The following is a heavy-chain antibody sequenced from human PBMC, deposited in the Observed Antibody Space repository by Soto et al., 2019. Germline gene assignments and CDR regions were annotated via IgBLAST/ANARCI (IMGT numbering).Heavy chain of an antibody. V-gene: IGHV3-30*18. CDR2: ISYDGSNK. J-gene: IGHJ4*02. Sequence: WGPMRLSCAAAGFNFISYGRHWVRKDTGKGLEWVAVISYDGSNKYYADSVKGRFTISRDNSKNTLYLQMNSLRAEDTAVYYCAKEVDWITIFGVVPFDYWGQGTLVTVSS. CDR3: AKEVDWITIFGVVPFDY. D-gene: IGHD3-3*01. CDR1: GFNFISYG.